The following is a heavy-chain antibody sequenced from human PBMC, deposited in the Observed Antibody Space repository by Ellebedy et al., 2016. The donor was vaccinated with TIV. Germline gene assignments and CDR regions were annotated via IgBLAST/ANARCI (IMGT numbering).Heavy chain of an antibody. V-gene: IGHV1-8*01. J-gene: IGHJ4*02. CDR2: MNPSSGST. D-gene: IGHD7-27*01. Sequence: AASVKVSCKASGYTFTDYDIKWVRQATGQGLEWLGWMNPSSGSTGYARKFQGRVTMTRDTSINTAYMELRSLTSEDTAVYYCANNLPLTGDFDYWGQGTLVTVSS. CDR1: GYTFTDYD. CDR3: ANNLPLTGDFDY.